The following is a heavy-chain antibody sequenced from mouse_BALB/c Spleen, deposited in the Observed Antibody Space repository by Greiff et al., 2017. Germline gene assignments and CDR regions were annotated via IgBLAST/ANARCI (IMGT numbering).Heavy chain of an antibody. CDR1: GYTFTSYW. CDR3: ARKRMELGKYYYAMDY. J-gene: IGHJ4*01. CDR2: INPSTGYT. V-gene: IGHV1-7*01. D-gene: IGHD4-1*01. Sequence: QVQLKESGAELAKPGASVKMSCKASGYTFTSYWMHWVKQRPGQGLEWIGYINPSTGYTEYNQKFKDKATLTADKSSSTAYMQLSSLTSEDSAVYYCARKRMELGKYYYAMDYWGQGTSVTVSS.